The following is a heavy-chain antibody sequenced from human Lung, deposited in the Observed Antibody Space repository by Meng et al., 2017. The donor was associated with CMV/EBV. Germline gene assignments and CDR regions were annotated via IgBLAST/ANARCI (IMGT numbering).Heavy chain of an antibody. CDR3: ARVDGTYYDFWSGSVGSWFDP. CDR2: IYYSGST. Sequence: SETLSLTCTVSGGSISSYYWSWIRQPPGKGLEWIGYIYYSGSTNCNPSLKSRVTISVDTSKNQFSLKLSSVTAADTAVYYCARVDGTYYDFWSGSVGSWFDPWGQGTLVTVSS. CDR1: GGSISSYY. V-gene: IGHV4-59*01. J-gene: IGHJ5*02. D-gene: IGHD3-3*01.